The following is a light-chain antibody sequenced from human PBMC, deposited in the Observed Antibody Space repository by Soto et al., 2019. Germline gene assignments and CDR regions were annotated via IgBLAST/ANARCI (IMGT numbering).Light chain of an antibody. CDR1: KPVNNY. J-gene: IGKJ4*01. Sequence: IVLTQSPATLSLSPGERATLSCRASKPVNNYLAWYQQKPGQAPRLLIYDASNRATGIPPRFSGSGSGTDFTLTITSLKPEDFAVYYCQQRSDWLLTFGGGTKVEIK. V-gene: IGKV3-11*01. CDR3: QQRSDWLLT. CDR2: DAS.